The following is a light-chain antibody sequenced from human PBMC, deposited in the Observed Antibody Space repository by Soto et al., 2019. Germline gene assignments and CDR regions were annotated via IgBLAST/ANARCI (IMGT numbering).Light chain of an antibody. Sequence: DTLFTQAPGTLSLSPGERATLSCRASQSVGTYLAGYQPKPGQATRLLIYDASNRATGIAPRFRGIGSGTDFTLTISSVEPEDFAVYICQQRSNWPPTFGQGTRLENK. CDR2: DAS. J-gene: IGKJ5*01. CDR3: QQRSNWPPT. CDR1: QSVGTY. V-gene: IGKV3-11*01.